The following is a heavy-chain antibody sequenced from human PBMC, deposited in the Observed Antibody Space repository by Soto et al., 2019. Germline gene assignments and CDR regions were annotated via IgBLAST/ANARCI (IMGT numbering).Heavy chain of an antibody. J-gene: IGHJ6*03. CDR2: IYHSGST. CDR1: SGSISSSNW. Sequence: QVQLQESGPGLVKPSGTLSLTCAVSSGSISSSNWWSWVRQPPGKGLEWIGEIYHSGSTNYNPSLKSRVTISVDKSKNQFSLKLSSVTAADTAVYYCARSVSAAGNYYYYYYIDVGGKGTTVTVSS. V-gene: IGHV4-4*02. CDR3: ARSVSAAGNYYYYYYIDV. D-gene: IGHD6-13*01.